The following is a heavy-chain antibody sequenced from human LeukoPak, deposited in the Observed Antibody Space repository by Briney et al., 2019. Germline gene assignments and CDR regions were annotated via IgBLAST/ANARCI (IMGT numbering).Heavy chain of an antibody. D-gene: IGHD5/OR15-5a*01. V-gene: IGHV3-21*01. CDR1: GFTFSSYT. CDR3: ARGSRDYYYMDV. J-gene: IGHJ6*03. Sequence: PGGSLRLSCAASGFTFSSYTMNWVRQAPGKGLEWVSSISSSSSYIYYADSVKGRFTISRDNAKNSLYLQMNSLRAEGTAVYYCARGSRDYYYMDVWGKGTTVTVSS. CDR2: ISSSSSYI.